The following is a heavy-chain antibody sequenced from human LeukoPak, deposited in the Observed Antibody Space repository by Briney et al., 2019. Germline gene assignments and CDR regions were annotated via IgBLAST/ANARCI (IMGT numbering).Heavy chain of an antibody. CDR2: INHSGST. D-gene: IGHD6-19*01. CDR3: ARFTGPSSGWYY. J-gene: IGHJ4*02. CDR1: GGSFSGYY. V-gene: IGHV4-34*01. Sequence: SETLSLTCAVYGGSFSGYYWSWIRQPPGKGLEWIGEINHSGSTNYNPSLKSRVTISVDTSKNQFSLKLSSVTAADTAVYYCARFTGPSSGWYYWGQGTLVTVSS.